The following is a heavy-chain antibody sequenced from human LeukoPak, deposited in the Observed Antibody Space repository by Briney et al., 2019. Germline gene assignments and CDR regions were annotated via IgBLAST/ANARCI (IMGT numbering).Heavy chain of an antibody. J-gene: IGHJ4*02. CDR2: IKPDSGAT. D-gene: IGHD3-10*01. V-gene: IGHV1-2*02. CDR3: ARDHDYGPGY. CDR1: GYTFTVHY. Sequence: ASVKVSCKASGYTFTVHYMHWLRQAPGQGLEWMGWIKPDSGATNFAQNFQGRVTMTSDMSINTAYMELSSLTSDDTAMYYCARDHDYGPGYWGQGTLVTVSA.